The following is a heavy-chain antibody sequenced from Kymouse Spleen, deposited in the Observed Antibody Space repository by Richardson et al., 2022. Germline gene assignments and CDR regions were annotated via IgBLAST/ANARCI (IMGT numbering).Heavy chain of an antibody. D-gene: IGHD3-10*01. J-gene: IGHJ4*02. Sequence: EVQLVESGGGLVKPGGSLRLSCAASGFTFSNAWMSWVRQAPGKGLEWVGRIKSKTDGGTTDYAAPVKGRFTISRDDSKNTLYLQMNSLKTEDTAVYYCTTAGYYYGSGSYYSIFDYWGQGTLVTVSS. CDR1: GFTFSNAW. CDR3: TTAGYYYGSGSYYSIFDY. V-gene: IGHV3-15*01. CDR2: IKSKTDGGTT.